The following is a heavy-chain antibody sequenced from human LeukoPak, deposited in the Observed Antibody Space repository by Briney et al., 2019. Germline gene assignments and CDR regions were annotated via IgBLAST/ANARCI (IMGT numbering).Heavy chain of an antibody. CDR2: ISWNSGSI. D-gene: IGHD1-26*01. V-gene: IGHV3-9*01. J-gene: IGHJ4*02. CDR3: ARGATYAYYQDY. Sequence: GGSLRLSCAASGFTFDDYAMHWVRHAPGKGLEWVSGISWNSGSIGYADSVKGRFTISRDNAKNTLYLQMNSLRAEDTAVYYCARGATYAYYQDYWGQGTLVTVSS. CDR1: GFTFDDYA.